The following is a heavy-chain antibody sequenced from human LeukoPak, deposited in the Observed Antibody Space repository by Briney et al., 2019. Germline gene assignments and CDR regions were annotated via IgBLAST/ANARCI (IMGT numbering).Heavy chain of an antibody. CDR1: GGSVSDYY. J-gene: IGHJ4*02. V-gene: IGHV4-59*02. CDR3: VRDVRDGYTSSYFDY. CDR2: IYYTGST. D-gene: IGHD5-24*01. Sequence: SETLSLTCTVSGGSVSDYYWSWIRQSPGKGLEWIGYIYYTGSTSYNPSLRSRVTMSADTSKNQFSLKLSSVTAADTAVYYCVRDVRDGYTSSYFDYWGQGTLVTVSA.